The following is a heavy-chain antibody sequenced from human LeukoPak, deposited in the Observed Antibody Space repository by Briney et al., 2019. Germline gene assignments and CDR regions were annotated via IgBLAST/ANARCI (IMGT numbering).Heavy chain of an antibody. D-gene: IGHD2-15*01. V-gene: IGHV3-33*06. Sequence: PGRSRRLSCAASGFTFSSYGMHWVRQAPGKGLEWVAVIWYDGSNKYYADSVKGRFTISRDNSKNTLYLQMNSLRAEDTAVYYCAKGGDIVVVVAATRFDYWGQGTLVTVSS. CDR3: AKGGDIVVVVAATRFDY. CDR1: GFTFSSYG. J-gene: IGHJ4*02. CDR2: IWYDGSNK.